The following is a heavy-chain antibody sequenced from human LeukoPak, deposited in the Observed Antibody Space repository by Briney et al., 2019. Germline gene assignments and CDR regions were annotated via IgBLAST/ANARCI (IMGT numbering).Heavy chain of an antibody. Sequence: PSETLSLTCTVSGGSISSSSYYWGWIRQPPGKGLEWIGSIYYSGSTYYNPSLKSRVTVSIDTSKSQFSLKLSSVTAADTAVYYCARGGVLEYFDWLPPEVYNWFDPWGQGTLVTVSS. V-gene: IGHV4-39*07. CDR1: GGSISSSSYY. J-gene: IGHJ5*02. CDR3: ARGGVLEYFDWLPPEVYNWFDP. CDR2: IYYSGST. D-gene: IGHD3-9*01.